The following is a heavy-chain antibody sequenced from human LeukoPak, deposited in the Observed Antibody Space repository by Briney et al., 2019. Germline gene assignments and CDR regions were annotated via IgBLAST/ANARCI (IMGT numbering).Heavy chain of an antibody. CDR1: GYTFTSYY. CDR2: INPNSGDT. Sequence: ASVKVSCKASGYTFTSYYIHWVRQAPGQGLEWMGWINPNSGDTNYAQKFQGRVTMTRDTSISTAYMELSRLRSDDTAVYYYTRGYCTSSTCYDAPFDSWGQGTLVTVSS. V-gene: IGHV1-2*02. D-gene: IGHD2-2*01. CDR3: TRGYCTSSTCYDAPFDS. J-gene: IGHJ4*02.